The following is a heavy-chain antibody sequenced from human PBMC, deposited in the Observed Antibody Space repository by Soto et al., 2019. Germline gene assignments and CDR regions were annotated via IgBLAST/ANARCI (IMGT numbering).Heavy chain of an antibody. D-gene: IGHD3-9*01. V-gene: IGHV4-39*07. CDR3: VGHYDILNEGYFDY. CDR1: GGPINSGSYY. J-gene: IGHJ4*02. CDR2: IHYSGNT. Sequence: PSETLSLTCTVSGGPINSGSYYWGWIRQPPGKGLEWIGSIHYSGNTYYNPSLKSRVTISVDTSKNQFSLKLSSVTAADTAVYYCVGHYDILNEGYFDYWGQGTLVNVSS.